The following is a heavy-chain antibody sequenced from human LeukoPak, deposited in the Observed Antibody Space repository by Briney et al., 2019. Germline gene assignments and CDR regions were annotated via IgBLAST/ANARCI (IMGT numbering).Heavy chain of an antibody. CDR2: INHSGST. Sequence: SETLSLTCAVYGGSFSGYYWSWIRQPLGKGLEWIGEINHSGSTNYNPSLKSRVTISVDTSKNQFSLKLSSVTAADTAVYYCASNGYGLDYWGQGTLVTVSS. V-gene: IGHV4-34*01. CDR3: ASNGYGLDY. J-gene: IGHJ4*02. D-gene: IGHD4-17*01. CDR1: GGSFSGYY.